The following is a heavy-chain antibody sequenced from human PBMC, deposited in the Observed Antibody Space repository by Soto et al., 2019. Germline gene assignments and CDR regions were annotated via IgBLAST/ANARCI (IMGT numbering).Heavy chain of an antibody. V-gene: IGHV1-8*02. D-gene: IGHD2-15*01. Sequence: QEQLVQSGAEVKKPGASVKVSRKTSGYTFSDYDINWVRQATGQGLEWIGWMNPNSGETGYAQKFQGRVTMTRSVSLTTAYLELSSLRSEDTAVYYCARVAVAARPRWYNWFDPWGQGTLVTVSS. CDR1: GYTFSDYD. CDR2: MNPNSGET. CDR3: ARVAVAARPRWYNWFDP. J-gene: IGHJ5*02.